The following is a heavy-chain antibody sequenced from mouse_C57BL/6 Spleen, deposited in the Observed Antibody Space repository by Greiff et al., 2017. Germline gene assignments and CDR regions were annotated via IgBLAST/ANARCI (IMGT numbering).Heavy chain of an antibody. CDR1: GYSITSDY. Sequence: EVKLVESGPGLAKPSQTLSLTCSVTGYSITSDYWNWIRKFPGNKLEYMGYISYSGSTYYNPSLKSRISITRDTSKNQYYLQLNSVTTEDTATYYCARSPFYDGYYGYWYFDVWGTGTTVTVSS. J-gene: IGHJ1*03. D-gene: IGHD2-3*01. CDR3: ARSPFYDGYYGYWYFDV. CDR2: ISYSGST. V-gene: IGHV3-8*01.